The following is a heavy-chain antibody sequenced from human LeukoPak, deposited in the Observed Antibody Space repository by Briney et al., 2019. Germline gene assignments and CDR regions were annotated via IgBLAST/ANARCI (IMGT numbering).Heavy chain of an antibody. V-gene: IGHV1-2*02. CDR2: INPNSGGT. CDR1: GYTFTGYY. J-gene: IGHJ6*02. Sequence: ASVKVSCKASGYTFTGYYMHWVRQAPGQGLEWMGWINPNSGGTNYAQKFQGRVTMTRDTSISTAYMELSSLRSEDTAVYYCARVPFTIFGVGTMKQYYYYGMDVWGQGTTVTVSS. D-gene: IGHD3-3*01. CDR3: ARVPFTIFGVGTMKQYYYYGMDV.